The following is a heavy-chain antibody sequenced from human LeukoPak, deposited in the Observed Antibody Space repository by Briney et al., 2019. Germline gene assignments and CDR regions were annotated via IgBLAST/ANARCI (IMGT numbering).Heavy chain of an antibody. V-gene: IGHV3-48*01. CDR3: ARDCPAFALAARPCSDAFDI. Sequence: GGSLRLSCAASGFTFSSYSMNWVRQAPGKGLEWVSYISSSSSTIYYADSVKGRFTISRDNAKNSLYLQMNSLRAEDTAVYYCARDCPAFALAARPCSDAFDIWGQGTMVTVSS. CDR2: ISSSSSTI. D-gene: IGHD6-6*01. J-gene: IGHJ3*02. CDR1: GFTFSSYS.